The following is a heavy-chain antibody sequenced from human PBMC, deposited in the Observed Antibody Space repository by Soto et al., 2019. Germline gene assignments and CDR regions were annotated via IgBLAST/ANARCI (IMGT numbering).Heavy chain of an antibody. J-gene: IGHJ4*02. V-gene: IGHV1-46*01. D-gene: IGHD2-21*02. CDR1: GYPFTDYF. CDR2: ISLYHHST. Sequence: SVKVSCKTAGYPFTDYFIHWVRQAPGQGLEWMGIISLYHHSTSYAQKFQGRLTVTADTSTTTVYMDLSSLTSEDSAVYWCARELYSCGGDCPYYMDYWGKGTLVTVSS. CDR3: ARELYSCGGDCPYYMDY.